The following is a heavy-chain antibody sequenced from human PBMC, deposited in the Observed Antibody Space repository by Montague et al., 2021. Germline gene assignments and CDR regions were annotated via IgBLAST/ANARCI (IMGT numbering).Heavy chain of an antibody. Sequence: SETLSLTCSVSGDSISSKGNFWGWIRQPPGKGLEWIGVLDYSGTTYYSPSLRSRVTISVDTSKSQFSLKVTAVTAADTAVYYCARHRSRHHSMAFVASDPYFYMDVWGAGTTAAVSS. J-gene: IGHJ6*03. CDR3: ARHRSRHHSMAFVASDPYFYMDV. CDR2: LDYSGTT. CDR1: GDSISSKGNF. V-gene: IGHV4-39*01. D-gene: IGHD2/OR15-2a*01.